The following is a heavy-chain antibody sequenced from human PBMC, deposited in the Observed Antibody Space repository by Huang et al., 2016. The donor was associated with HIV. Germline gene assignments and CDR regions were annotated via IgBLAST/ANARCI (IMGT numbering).Heavy chain of an antibody. Sequence: EEQLVESGGGLVQPGGSLRLSCAASGFSFSSCNMNWVRPASGKGLEWLSYISETGVVSTYAYSVKGRFTVSRDNAKNSLYLQMDSLRAEDTAVYYCARGYSSSWLYNWGQGTLVTVSS. CDR3: ARGYSSSWLYN. V-gene: IGHV3-48*01. CDR2: ISETGVVS. D-gene: IGHD6-13*01. CDR1: GFSFSSCN. J-gene: IGHJ4*02.